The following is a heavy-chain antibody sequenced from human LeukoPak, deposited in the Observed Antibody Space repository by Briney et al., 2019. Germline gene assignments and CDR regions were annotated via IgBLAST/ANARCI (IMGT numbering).Heavy chain of an antibody. J-gene: IGHJ4*02. CDR3: AKTVRDCSSTSCSPPATAAGLFDY. CDR1: GGSISSYY. Sequence: ETLSLTCTVSGGSISSYYWTWVRQAPGKGLEWVSGISGSGGSTYYADSVKGRFTISRDNSKNTLYLQMNSLRAEDTAVYYCAKTVRDCSSTSCSPPATAAGLFDYWGQGTLVTVSS. D-gene: IGHD2-2*01. V-gene: IGHV3-23*01. CDR2: ISGSGGST.